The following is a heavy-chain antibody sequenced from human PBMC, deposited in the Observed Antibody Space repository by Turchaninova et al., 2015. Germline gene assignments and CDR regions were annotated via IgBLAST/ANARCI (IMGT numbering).Heavy chain of an antibody. CDR3: ATCSYRKMWYVDL. Sequence: VQLGQSGAEVKKPGATVKISCKVSGYTFTDYYVHWVQQAPGKGLEWMGLVDPEDGETIYAEKFQGRVTITADTSTDTAYMELDSLRSEDTAVYYCATCSYRKMWYVDLWGRGTLVTVSS. CDR2: VDPEDGET. J-gene: IGHJ2*01. V-gene: IGHV1-69-2*01. D-gene: IGHD2-15*01. CDR1: GYTFTDYY.